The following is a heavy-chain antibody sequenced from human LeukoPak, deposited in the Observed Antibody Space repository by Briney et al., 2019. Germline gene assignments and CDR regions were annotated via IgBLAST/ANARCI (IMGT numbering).Heavy chain of an antibody. CDR1: GFTFSTYA. CDR3: AKDSSAGDFYFDY. CDR2: INSDGSTT. J-gene: IGHJ4*02. Sequence: GGSLRLSCAASGFTFSTYAMSWVRQAPGKGLVWVSRINSDGSTTTYADSVKGRFTISRDNSKNTLYLQMNSLRTEDTAVYYCAKDSSAGDFYFDYWGQGTLVTVSS. D-gene: IGHD7-27*01. V-gene: IGHV3-23*01.